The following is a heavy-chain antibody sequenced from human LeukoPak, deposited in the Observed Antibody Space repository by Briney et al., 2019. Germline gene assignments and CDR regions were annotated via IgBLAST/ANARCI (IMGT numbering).Heavy chain of an antibody. Sequence: GGSLRLSCAASKFSFSSYWMHWVRQAPGKGLVWVSRINSDGSRTNYADSVRGRFTISRDNAKNTLYLQMSSLRAEDTAVYYCARVLTGSWDWFDPWGQGTLVTVSS. D-gene: IGHD2-8*02. CDR2: INSDGSRT. V-gene: IGHV3-74*01. CDR3: ARVLTGSWDWFDP. CDR1: KFSFSSYW. J-gene: IGHJ5*02.